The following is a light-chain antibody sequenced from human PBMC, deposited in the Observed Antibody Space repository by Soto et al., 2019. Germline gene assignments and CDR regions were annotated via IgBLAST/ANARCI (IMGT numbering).Light chain of an antibody. V-gene: IGLV2-18*01. Sequence: QSVLTQPPSVSGSPGQSVTISCTGTSTDFVSYNRVSWYQQPPGTAPKLMIYEVSKRPSGVPDRFSGSKSGNTASLTISGLKAADEDDYSCSLYTNENPYVFGTGSKVTGL. CDR3: SLYTNENPYV. CDR1: STDFVSYNR. J-gene: IGLJ1*01. CDR2: EVS.